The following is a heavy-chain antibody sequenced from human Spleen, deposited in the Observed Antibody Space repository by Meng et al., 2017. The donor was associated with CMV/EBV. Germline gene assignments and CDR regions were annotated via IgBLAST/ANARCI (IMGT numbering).Heavy chain of an antibody. Sequence: SETLSLTCAVYGGSFSGYYWGWIRQTPGKGLDYIGKIYYGGRTYYNPSLKSRVTISVEASKNQFSLRLNSVTAADTAVYYCARDPGTHCSGTICYSDWFDPWGQGIQVTVSS. V-gene: IGHV4-34*01. J-gene: IGHJ5*02. CDR1: GGSFSGYY. CDR2: IYYGGRT. D-gene: IGHD2-15*01. CDR3: ARDPGTHCSGTICYSDWFDP.